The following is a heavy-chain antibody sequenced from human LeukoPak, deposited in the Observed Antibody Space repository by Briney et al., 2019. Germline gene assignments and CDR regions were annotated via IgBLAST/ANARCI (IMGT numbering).Heavy chain of an antibody. CDR1: GFTFSSYS. Sequence: GGSLRLSCAASGFTFSSYSMNWVRQAPGKGLEWVSSISSSSSYIYRADSVKGRFTISRDNAKNSLYLQMNSLRAEDTAVYYCARGSPPGYLNWFDPWGQGTLVTVSS. CDR2: ISSSSSYI. J-gene: IGHJ5*02. V-gene: IGHV3-21*01. D-gene: IGHD5-18*01. CDR3: ARGSPPGYLNWFDP.